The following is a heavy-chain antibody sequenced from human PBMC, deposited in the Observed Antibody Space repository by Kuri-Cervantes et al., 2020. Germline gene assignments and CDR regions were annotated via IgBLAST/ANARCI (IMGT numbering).Heavy chain of an antibody. J-gene: IGHJ6*02. Sequence: ASVKVSCKASGYTFTSYGISWVRQAPGQGLEWMGWISAYNGNTNYAQKLQGRVTMTTDTSTSTAYMELRSLRSDDTAVYYCARDGQPEILLWFGEAYYGMDVWGQGTTVTVSS. CDR1: GYTFTSYG. CDR2: ISAYNGNT. V-gene: IGHV1-18*01. CDR3: ARDGQPEILLWFGEAYYGMDV. D-gene: IGHD3-10*01.